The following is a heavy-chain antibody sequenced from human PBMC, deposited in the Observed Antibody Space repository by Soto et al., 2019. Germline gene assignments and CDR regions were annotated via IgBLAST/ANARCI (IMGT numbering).Heavy chain of an antibody. CDR1: GGSISSYY. Sequence: SETLSLTCTVSGGSISSYYWSWIRQPPGKGLEWIGYIYYSGSTNYNPSLKSRVTISVDTPKNQFSLKLSSVTAADTAVYYCARGDFWSGPWPDYWGQGTLVTVSS. CDR2: IYYSGST. D-gene: IGHD3-3*01. V-gene: IGHV4-59*01. CDR3: ARGDFWSGPWPDY. J-gene: IGHJ4*02.